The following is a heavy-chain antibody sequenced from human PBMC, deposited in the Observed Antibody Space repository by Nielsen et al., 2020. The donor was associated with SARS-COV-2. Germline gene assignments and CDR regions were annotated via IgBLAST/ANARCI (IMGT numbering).Heavy chain of an antibody. CDR1: EFTFNNYW. V-gene: IGHV3-7*03. CDR2: IEEDGSEK. CDR3: ARDGGWELLGY. J-gene: IGHJ4*02. D-gene: IGHD1-26*01. Sequence: GESLTISCAASEFTFNNYWMNWVRQAPGKGLEWVANIEEDGSEKFYLDSVKGRFTISRDNAKNSLYLQMNSLRAEDTAVYYCARDGGWELLGYWGQGTLVTVSS.